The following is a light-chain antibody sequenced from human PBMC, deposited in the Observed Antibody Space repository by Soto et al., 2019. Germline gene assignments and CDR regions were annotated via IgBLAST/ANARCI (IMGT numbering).Light chain of an antibody. CDR3: QQYNNWPPFS. Sequence: MTQSPATLSVSPLERSTLSCRASQSISSNLAWYQQKNGQTPRLLIYGASTRAAGIPARFSGSGSGTDFTLTISSLQSEDFAVYYCQQYNNWPPFSFGPGTKVDIK. CDR1: QSISSN. CDR2: GAS. J-gene: IGKJ3*01. V-gene: IGKV3-15*01.